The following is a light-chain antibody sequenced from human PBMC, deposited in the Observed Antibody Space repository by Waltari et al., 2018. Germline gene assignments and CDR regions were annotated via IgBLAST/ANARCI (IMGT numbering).Light chain of an antibody. V-gene: IGLV2-11*01. CDR1: SSDVGSYNY. Sequence: QSALTQPRPVSGSPGQSVTISCTGTSSDVGSYNYFSWYQPHPGKAPKLMIYDVSKRPSGVPDRFSGSKSGNTASLTISGLQAEDEADYYCCSYAGSYTWVFGGGTKLTVL. CDR3: CSYAGSYTWV. J-gene: IGLJ3*02. CDR2: DVS.